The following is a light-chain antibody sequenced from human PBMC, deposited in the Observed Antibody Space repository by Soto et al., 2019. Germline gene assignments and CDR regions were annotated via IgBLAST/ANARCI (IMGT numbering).Light chain of an antibody. CDR2: AAS. CDR1: QSISNY. J-gene: IGKJ4*01. Sequence: IQMTQSPSSLSASVGDRVTITCRASQSISNYLNWYQQKPGKAPKLLIYAASSLQSGVPSRFSGSGSGTDFSITISSLKPEDFATYYCQQSYSTPLTIGGGTKVDIK. CDR3: QQSYSTPLT. V-gene: IGKV1-39*01.